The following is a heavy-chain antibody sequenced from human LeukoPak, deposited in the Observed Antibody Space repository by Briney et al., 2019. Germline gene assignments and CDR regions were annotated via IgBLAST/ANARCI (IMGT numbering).Heavy chain of an antibody. V-gene: IGHV3-33*01. Sequence: GGSLRLSCAASGFTFSSFGMHWVRQAPGKGLEWVAVIWSDGSNKYYADSVKGRFTISRDNSKNTLYLQMSSLRAEDTAVYYCARDMTYYYGMDVWGQGTTVTVSS. CDR2: IWSDGSNK. J-gene: IGHJ6*02. D-gene: IGHD3-16*01. CDR3: ARDMTYYYGMDV. CDR1: GFTFSSFG.